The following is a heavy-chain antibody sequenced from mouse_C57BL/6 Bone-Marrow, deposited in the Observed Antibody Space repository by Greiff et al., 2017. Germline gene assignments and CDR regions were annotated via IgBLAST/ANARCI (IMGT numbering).Heavy chain of an antibody. Sequence: QVHVKQSGAELVKPGASVKISCKASGYAFSSYWMNWVKQRPGKGLEWIGQIYPGDGDTNYNGKFKGKATLTADKSSSTAYLQLSSLTSEASAVYFCARGHYYGSLPWGQGTTRTVSS. J-gene: IGHJ2*01. CDR3: ARGHYYGSLP. D-gene: IGHD1-1*01. CDR1: GYAFSSYW. V-gene: IGHV1-80*01. CDR2: IYPGDGDT.